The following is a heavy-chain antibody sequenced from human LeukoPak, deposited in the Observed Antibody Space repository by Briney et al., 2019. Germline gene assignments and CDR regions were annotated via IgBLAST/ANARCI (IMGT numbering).Heavy chain of an antibody. CDR2: IRSNGGDT. CDR1: GSTFSSYS. V-gene: IGHV3-23*01. J-gene: IGHJ5*02. Sequence: PGGSLRLSCAAPGSTFSSYSMTWVRQAPGKGLEWVSTIRSNGGDTYYADSVRGRFTISRDNSQNTLYLEMNNLRAEDTAVYYCAKGGYTTCFDPWGQGTLVTVSS. D-gene: IGHD2-15*01. CDR3: AKGGYTTCFDP.